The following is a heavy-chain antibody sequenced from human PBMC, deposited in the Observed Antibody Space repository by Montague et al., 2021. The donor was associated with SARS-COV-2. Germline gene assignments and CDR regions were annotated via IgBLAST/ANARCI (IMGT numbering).Heavy chain of an antibody. CDR2: TYYRSKWYN. D-gene: IGHD1-1*01. CDR3: TSGREGNYNVMDV. V-gene: IGHV6-1*01. CDR1: GDSVSSNGAT. Sequence: CAISGDSVSSNGATWNWVRQSPSRGLEWLGRTYYRSKWYNDYAVSERGRVTINPDTSKNQFSLQLNSVTPEDTAIYYRTSGREGNYNVMDVWGQGTTVTVSS. J-gene: IGHJ6*02.